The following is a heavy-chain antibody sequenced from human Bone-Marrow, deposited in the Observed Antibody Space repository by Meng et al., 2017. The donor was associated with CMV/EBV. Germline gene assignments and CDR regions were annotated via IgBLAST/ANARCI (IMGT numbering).Heavy chain of an antibody. CDR2: INPDSGSP. J-gene: IGHJ6*02. CDR1: GYTFTAYY. CDR3: ARQDQRGTYGMDV. Sequence: ASVKVSCKASGYTFTAYYIHWVRQAPGQGLEWMGWINPDSGSPNYAQKFQGRVTMTRDTSIRTAYMDLSRLRSDDTAVYYCARQDQRGTYGMDVWGQGTTVTVSS. D-gene: IGHD3-16*01. V-gene: IGHV1-2*02.